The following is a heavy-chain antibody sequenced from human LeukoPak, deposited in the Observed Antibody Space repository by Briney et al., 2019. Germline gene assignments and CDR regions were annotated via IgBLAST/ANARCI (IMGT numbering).Heavy chain of an antibody. D-gene: IGHD6-13*01. CDR2: ISDTSSHI. V-gene: IGHV3-21*01. Sequence: GGSLRLSCAASGFTFSSYAMHWVRQAPGKGLEWVSCISDTSSHIYYADSVKGRFTVSRDNTKNSLYLQMNSLRVEDTAIYYCARGDSSSLGDYWGQGTLVTVSS. CDR3: ARGDSSSLGDY. J-gene: IGHJ4*02. CDR1: GFTFSSYA.